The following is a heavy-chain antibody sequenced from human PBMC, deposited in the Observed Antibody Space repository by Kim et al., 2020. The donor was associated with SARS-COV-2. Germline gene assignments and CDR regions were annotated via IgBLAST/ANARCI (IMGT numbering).Heavy chain of an antibody. CDR1: GYSFTSYW. CDR3: AGQGDGYKLWPAFDI. J-gene: IGHJ3*02. CDR2: IYPGDSDT. D-gene: IGHD3-16*01. V-gene: IGHV5-51*01. Sequence: GESLKISCKGSGYSFTSYWIGWVRQMPGKGLEWMGIIYPGDSDTRYSPSFQGQVTISADKSISTAYLQWSSLKASDTAMYYCAGQGDGYKLWPAFDIWGQGTLVTVSS.